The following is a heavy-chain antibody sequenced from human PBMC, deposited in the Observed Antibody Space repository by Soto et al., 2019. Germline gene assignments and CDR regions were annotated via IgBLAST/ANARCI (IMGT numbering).Heavy chain of an antibody. Sequence: EVQLLESGGGLAQPGGSLRLSCAASGFTFSRYAMSWVRQAPGKGLEWVSGIGGSGGSPYYTFSVKGRFTISRDNSKSTLYLQMDGLRGDDSAVYYCAKDSVLVPSGGHFDRWGRGTLVTVSS. J-gene: IGHJ2*01. CDR3: AKDSVLVPSGGHFDR. V-gene: IGHV3-23*01. CDR2: IGGSGGSP. D-gene: IGHD2-8*02. CDR1: GFTFSRYA.